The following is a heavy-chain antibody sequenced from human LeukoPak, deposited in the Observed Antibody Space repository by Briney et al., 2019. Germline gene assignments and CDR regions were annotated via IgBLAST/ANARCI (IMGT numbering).Heavy chain of an antibody. J-gene: IGHJ4*02. CDR3: ARDLVGYVAAAEPNQD. CDR1: GYTFTGYY. CDR2: INPNSGGT. D-gene: IGHD6-13*01. Sequence: EASVKVSCKASGYTFTGYYMHWVRQAPGQGLDWMGRINPNSGGTNYAQKFQGRVTMTRDTSISTAYMELSRLRSDDTAVYYCARDLVGYVAAAEPNQDWGQGTLVTVSS. V-gene: IGHV1-2*06.